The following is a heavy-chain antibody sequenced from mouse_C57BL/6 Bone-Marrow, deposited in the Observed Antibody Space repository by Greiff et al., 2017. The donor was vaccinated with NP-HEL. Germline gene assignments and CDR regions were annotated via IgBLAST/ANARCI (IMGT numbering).Heavy chain of an antibody. CDR3: ARYRIDYYGIYFDV. J-gene: IGHJ1*03. Sequence: EVMLVESGPGLAKPSQTLSLTCPVTGYSITSDYWNWIRKFPGNKLEYMGSIRYSGSTYYNPSLKSRISITPDTYKNQYYLQLNTRTTEDTATYYCARYRIDYYGIYFDVWGTGTTVTVSS. CDR2: IRYSGST. D-gene: IGHD1-1*01. V-gene: IGHV3-8*01. CDR1: GYSITSDY.